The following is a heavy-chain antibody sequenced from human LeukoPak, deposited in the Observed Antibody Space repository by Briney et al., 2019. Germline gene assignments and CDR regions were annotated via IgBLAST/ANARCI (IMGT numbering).Heavy chain of an antibody. D-gene: IGHD2-2*01. CDR1: GYTFTSYG. Sequence: ASVKVSFKASGYTFTSYGISWVRQAPGQGLEWMGWISAYNGNTNYAQKLQGRVTMTTDTSTSTAYMELRSLRSDDTAVYYCARVISHQLPPSREVYYYMDVWGKGTTVTVSS. V-gene: IGHV1-18*01. CDR2: ISAYNGNT. J-gene: IGHJ6*03. CDR3: ARVISHQLPPSREVYYYMDV.